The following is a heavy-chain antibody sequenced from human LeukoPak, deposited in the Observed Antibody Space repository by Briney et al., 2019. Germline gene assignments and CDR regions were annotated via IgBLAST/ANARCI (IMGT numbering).Heavy chain of an antibody. CDR2: IYYSGST. CDR3: ARVRGITMIVVVISTIPVGYFDL. CDR1: GGSISSGGYY. D-gene: IGHD3-22*01. V-gene: IGHV4-31*03. Sequence: SETLSLTCTVSGGSISSGGYYWSWIRRHPGKGLEWIGNIYYSGSTYYNPSLKSRVTISVDTSKNQFSLKLSSVTAADTAVYYCARVRGITMIVVVISTIPVGYFDLWGRGTLVTVSS. J-gene: IGHJ2*01.